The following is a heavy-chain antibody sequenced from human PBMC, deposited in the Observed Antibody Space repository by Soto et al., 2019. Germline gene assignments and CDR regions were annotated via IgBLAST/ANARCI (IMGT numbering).Heavy chain of an antibody. J-gene: IGHJ4*02. CDR2: ISSSSSYI. V-gene: IGHV3-21*01. Sequence: GGSLRLSCAASGFTFSSYSMNWVRQAPGKGLEWVSSISSSSSYIYYADSVKGRFTISRDNAKNSLYLQMNSLRAEDTAVYYCAREMALDNSNWNDNYSLDYWGQGTLVTVSS. CDR3: AREMALDNSNWNDNYSLDY. D-gene: IGHD1-1*01. CDR1: GFTFSSYS.